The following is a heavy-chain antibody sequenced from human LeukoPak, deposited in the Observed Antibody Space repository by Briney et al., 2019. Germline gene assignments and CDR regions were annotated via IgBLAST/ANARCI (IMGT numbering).Heavy chain of an antibody. V-gene: IGHV4-34*01. D-gene: IGHD3-16*01. CDR1: GGSFSGYY. Sequence: SETLSLTCAVYGGSFSGYYWSWIRQPPGKGLEWIGEINHSGSTNYNPSLKSRVTISVDTSKNQFSLKLSSVTAADTAVYYCARGDPTSRGFDYWGQGTLVTVSS. CDR2: INHSGST. CDR3: ARGDPTSRGFDY. J-gene: IGHJ4*02.